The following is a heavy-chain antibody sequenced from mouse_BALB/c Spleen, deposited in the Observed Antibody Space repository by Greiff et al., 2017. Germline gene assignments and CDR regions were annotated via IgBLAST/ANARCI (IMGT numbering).Heavy chain of an antibody. V-gene: IGHV1S26*01. CDR1: GYTFTSYW. CDR2: INPSTGYT. Sequence: QVQLQQPGAELVKPGASVKMSCKASGYTFTSYWMHWVKQRPGQGLEWIGYINPSTGYTEYNQKFKDKATLTADKSSSTAYMQLSSLTSEDSAVYYCARPSTMITTWNFDYWGQGTTLTVSS. D-gene: IGHD2-4*01. J-gene: IGHJ2*01. CDR3: ARPSTMITTWNFDY.